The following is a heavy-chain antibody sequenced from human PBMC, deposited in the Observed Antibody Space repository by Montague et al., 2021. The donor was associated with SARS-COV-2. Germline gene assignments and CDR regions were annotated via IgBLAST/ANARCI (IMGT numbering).Heavy chain of an antibody. J-gene: IGHJ4*02. CDR2: IDYRGSP. Sequence: SETLSLTCTVSGVSVSNPYYHWSWIRQPPGKGLEWIGYIDYRGSPNYNPSLYSRVTISLDTSKNRLSLRLTSATAADTAVYYCATYRQGGSGRGYWGQGILVTVSS. D-gene: IGHD3-10*01. CDR1: GVSVSNPYYH. V-gene: IGHV4-61*01. CDR3: ATYRQGGSGRGY.